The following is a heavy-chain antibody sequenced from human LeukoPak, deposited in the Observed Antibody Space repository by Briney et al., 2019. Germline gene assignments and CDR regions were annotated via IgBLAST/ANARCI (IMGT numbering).Heavy chain of an antibody. D-gene: IGHD6-6*01. V-gene: IGHV3-30-3*01. CDR1: GFTLSSYA. Sequence: GRSLRLSCAASGFTLSSYAMHWVRRAPGKGLEWVAVISYDGSNKYYADSVKGRFTISRDNSKNTLYLQMNSLRAEDTAVYYCARGGPHSSSAGYWGQGTLVTVSS. CDR2: ISYDGSNK. J-gene: IGHJ4*02. CDR3: ARGGPHSSSAGY.